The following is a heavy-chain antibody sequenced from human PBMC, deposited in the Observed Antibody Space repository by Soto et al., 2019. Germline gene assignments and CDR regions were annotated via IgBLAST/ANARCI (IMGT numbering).Heavy chain of an antibody. D-gene: IGHD2-2*01. CDR3: AKVYCSSTSCYRWGYYYYMDV. J-gene: IGHJ6*03. Sequence: GGSLRLSCAASGFTFSSYAMSWVRQAPGKGLEWVSAISGSGGSTYYADSVKGRFTISRDNSKNTLYLQMNSLRAEDTAVYYCAKVYCSSTSCYRWGYYYYMDVWGKGTTVTVSS. CDR2: ISGSGGST. CDR1: GFTFSSYA. V-gene: IGHV3-23*01.